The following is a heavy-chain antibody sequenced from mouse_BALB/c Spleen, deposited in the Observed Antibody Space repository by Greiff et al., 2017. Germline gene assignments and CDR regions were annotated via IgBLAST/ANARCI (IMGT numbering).Heavy chain of an antibody. CDR2: ISSGSSTI. J-gene: IGHJ4*01. D-gene: IGHD1-3*01. Sequence: EVQVVESGGGLVQPGGSRKLSCAASGFTFSSFGMHWVRQAPEKGLEWVAYISSGSSTIYYADTVKGRFTISRDNPKNTLFLQMTSLRSEDTAMYYCARGDNYSAMDYWGQGTSVTVSS. V-gene: IGHV5-17*02. CDR1: GFTFSSFG. CDR3: ARGDNYSAMDY.